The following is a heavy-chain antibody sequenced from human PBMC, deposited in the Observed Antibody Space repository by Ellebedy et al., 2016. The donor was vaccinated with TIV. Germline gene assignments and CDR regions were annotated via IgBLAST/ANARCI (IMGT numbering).Heavy chain of an antibody. Sequence: MPSETLSLTCAVSGDSFSGYNWWSWVRQSPGKGLEWIGEINHGGSTNYKSSLKSRVTISLDKAKNHFSLNLTSVTAADTAIYYCARREFTLGGVIVLAKWGQGTLVTVSS. J-gene: IGHJ4*02. CDR3: ARREFTLGGVIVLAK. CDR1: GDSFSGYNW. D-gene: IGHD3-16*02. V-gene: IGHV4-4*02. CDR2: INHGGST.